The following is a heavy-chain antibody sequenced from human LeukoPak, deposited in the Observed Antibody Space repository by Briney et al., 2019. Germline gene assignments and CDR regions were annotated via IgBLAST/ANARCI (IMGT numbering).Heavy chain of an antibody. J-gene: IGHJ4*02. CDR1: GGSISSSSYY. D-gene: IGHD2-21*01. Sequence: PSETLSLACTVSGGSISSSSYYCGWIRQPAGKGLEWIGRIYTSGSTNYNPSLKSRVTISVDTSKNQFSLKLSSVTDADTAVYYCARGTVGRTYCGGDCYSPIDYWGQGTLVTVSS. CDR3: ARGTVGRTYCGGDCYSPIDY. V-gene: IGHV4-61*02. CDR2: IYTSGST.